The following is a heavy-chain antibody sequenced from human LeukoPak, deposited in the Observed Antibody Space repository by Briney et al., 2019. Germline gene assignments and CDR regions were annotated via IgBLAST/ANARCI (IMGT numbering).Heavy chain of an antibody. Sequence: SETLSLTCTVSGGSISCSSYYWGWIRQPPGKGLEWIGSIYYSGSTYYNPSLKSRVTISVGTSKNQFSLKLSSVTAADTAVYYCARLYSAGMDVWGQGTTVTVSS. V-gene: IGHV4-39*01. CDR2: IYYSGST. CDR1: GGSISCSSYY. J-gene: IGHJ6*02. D-gene: IGHD2-21*01. CDR3: ARLYSAGMDV.